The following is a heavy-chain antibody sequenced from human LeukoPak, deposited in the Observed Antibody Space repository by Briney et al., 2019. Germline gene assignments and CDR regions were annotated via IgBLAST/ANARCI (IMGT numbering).Heavy chain of an antibody. J-gene: IGHJ4*02. CDR1: GFTFSSYA. V-gene: IGHV3-30*04. CDR3: AKHTPGFSW. Sequence: GRSLRLSCAASGFTFSSYAMHWVRQAPDKGLEWVAVISYDGSNKYYADSVKGRFTISRDNSKNTLYLQMNSLRAEDTAVYYCAKHTPGFSWWGQGTLVTVSS. D-gene: IGHD2-2*02. CDR2: ISYDGSNK.